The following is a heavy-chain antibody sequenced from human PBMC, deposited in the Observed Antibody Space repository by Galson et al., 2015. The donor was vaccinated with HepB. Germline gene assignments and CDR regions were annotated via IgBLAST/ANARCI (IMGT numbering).Heavy chain of an antibody. CDR3: AREAMIVVVTIDY. J-gene: IGHJ4*02. CDR1: GFTSSTYW. D-gene: IGHD3-22*01. Sequence: SLRLSCAASGFTSSTYWMTWVRQAPGKGLEWVSSISSSSSYIYYADSVKGRFTISRDNAKNSLYLQMNSLRAEDTAVYYCAREAMIVVVTIDYWGQGTLVTVSS. CDR2: ISSSSSYI. V-gene: IGHV3-21*01.